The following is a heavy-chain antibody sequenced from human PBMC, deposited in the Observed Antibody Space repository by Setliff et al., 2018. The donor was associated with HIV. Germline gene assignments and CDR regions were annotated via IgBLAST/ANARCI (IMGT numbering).Heavy chain of an antibody. CDR3: AIVQRIITFGGLVGLVQSLYYFHC. CDR2: LDPEDGKT. J-gene: IGHJ4*01. CDR1: GYTLTEVS. Sequence: ASVKVSCKVSGYTLTEVSMHWVRQAPGEGLEWMGGLDPEDGKTIYAQKFQGRVSMTEDTSTDTASMELRGLRFDDTAVYYCAIVQRIITFGGLVGLVQSLYYFHCWGHGTLVTVSS. D-gene: IGHD3-16*02. V-gene: IGHV1-24*01.